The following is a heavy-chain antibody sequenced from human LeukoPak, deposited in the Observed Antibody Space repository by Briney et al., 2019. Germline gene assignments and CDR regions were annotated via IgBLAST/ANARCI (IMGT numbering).Heavy chain of an antibody. Sequence: PSPTLSLTCTLSSPSVTRYYCGSIRLPARDGMECILRIYTSGRNNYNPSLKSRVTMSVDTSKNQFSLKLSSVTAADTAVYYCARDRYDSSGHWFDPWGQGTLVTVSS. CDR3: ARDRYDSSGHWFDP. J-gene: IGHJ5*02. CDR1: SPSVTRYY. V-gene: IGHV4-4*07. D-gene: IGHD3-22*01. CDR2: IYTSGRN.